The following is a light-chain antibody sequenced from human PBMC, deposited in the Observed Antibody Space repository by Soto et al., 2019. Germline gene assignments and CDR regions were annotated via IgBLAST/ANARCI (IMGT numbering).Light chain of an antibody. J-gene: IGKJ5*01. CDR2: GAS. V-gene: IGKV3-15*01. CDR1: QSVNSN. Sequence: EIVMTQSPATLSVFPGERATLSCRASQSVNSNLAWYRQKPGQAPRVLIYGASTRATGIPARFSGSGSATELTLTISSLQSEDLEVFYSQQYCDWPPITVGQGTRLEIK. CDR3: QQYCDWPPIT.